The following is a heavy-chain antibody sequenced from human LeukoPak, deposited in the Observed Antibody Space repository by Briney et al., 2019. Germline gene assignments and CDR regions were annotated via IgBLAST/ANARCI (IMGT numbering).Heavy chain of an antibody. V-gene: IGHV3-7*01. Sequence: GGSLRLSCAASGFTFSSYWMSWVRQAPGKGLEWVANIKQDGSEKYYVDSVKGRFTISRDNAKNSLYLQMNSLRAEDTAVYYCARDGSGSFLNWFDPWGQGTLVTVSS. CDR2: IKQDGSEK. J-gene: IGHJ5*02. CDR1: GFTFSSYW. D-gene: IGHD1-26*01. CDR3: ARDGSGSFLNWFDP.